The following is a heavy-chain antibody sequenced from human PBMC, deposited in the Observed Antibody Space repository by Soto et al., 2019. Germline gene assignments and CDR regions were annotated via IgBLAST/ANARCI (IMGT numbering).Heavy chain of an antibody. Sequence: ASVKVSCKASGGTFSSYAISGVRQAPGQGLEWMGGIIPIFGTANYAQKFQGRVTITADESTSTAYMELISLRSEDTAVYHCARGFDPPYYRMDVCGQGTAVNGS. V-gene: IGHV1-69*13. CDR2: IIPIFGTA. CDR3: ARGFDPPYYRMDV. J-gene: IGHJ6*02. CDR1: GGTFSSYA. D-gene: IGHD3-9*01.